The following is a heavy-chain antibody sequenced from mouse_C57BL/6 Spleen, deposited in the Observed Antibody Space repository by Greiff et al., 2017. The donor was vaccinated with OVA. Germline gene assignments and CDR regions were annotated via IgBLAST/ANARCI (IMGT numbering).Heavy chain of an antibody. CDR1: GFTFTDYY. D-gene: IGHD4-1*02. J-gene: IGHJ1*03. V-gene: IGHV7-3*01. CDR2: IRNKANGYTT. CDR3: ASQLGRRWYFDV. Sequence: EVMLVESGGGLVQPGGSLSLSCAASGFTFTDYYMSWVRQPPGKALEWLGFIRNKANGYTTEYSASVKGRFTISRDNSQSILYLQMNALRAEDSATYYCASQLGRRWYFDVWGTETTVTVSS.